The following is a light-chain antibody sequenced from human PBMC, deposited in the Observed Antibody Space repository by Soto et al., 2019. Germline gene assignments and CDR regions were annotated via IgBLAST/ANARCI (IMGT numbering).Light chain of an antibody. Sequence: QSVLTQPPSVSGSPGQSVTISCTGTGSDIGRYNRVSWYQQPPGAAPKLIIYDVNNRPSGVPDRFSGSKSDNTASLTISGLQTEDEADYFCSSYTTSSSLVFGGGTQLTVL. CDR3: SSYTTSSSLV. J-gene: IGLJ3*02. CDR2: DVN. V-gene: IGLV2-18*02. CDR1: GSDIGRYNR.